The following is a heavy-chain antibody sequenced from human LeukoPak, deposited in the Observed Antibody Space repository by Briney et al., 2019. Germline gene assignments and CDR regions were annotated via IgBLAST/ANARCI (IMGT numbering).Heavy chain of an antibody. V-gene: IGHV4-59*01. J-gene: IGHJ4*02. D-gene: IGHD6-19*01. CDR1: GGSISFYY. CDR3: AGSAVGYSSGWQLDY. Sequence: PSETLSLTCTVSGGSISFYYWSWIRQPPGKGLEWIGYIFYSGSTNYNPSLKSRATMSVDTSKNQFSLKLSSVTAADTAVYYCAGSAVGYSSGWQLDYWGQGTLVTVSS. CDR2: IFYSGST.